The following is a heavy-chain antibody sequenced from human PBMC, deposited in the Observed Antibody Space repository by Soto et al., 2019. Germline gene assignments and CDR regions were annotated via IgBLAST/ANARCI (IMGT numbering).Heavy chain of an antibody. CDR3: VRGNYFDFWSGHPFWYFDL. V-gene: IGHV3-21*01. CDR1: GFSFSTYA. J-gene: IGHJ2*01. D-gene: IGHD3-3*01. CDR2: ISSTSGHI. Sequence: EVQLVESGGGLVKPGGSLRLSCSASGFSFSTYAMNWVRQAPGKGLDWVSSISSTSGHIYSAASVKGRFTISRDNAENSLYLQMNSLRGEDTAVYYCVRGNYFDFWSGHPFWYFDLWGRGTLVTVSS.